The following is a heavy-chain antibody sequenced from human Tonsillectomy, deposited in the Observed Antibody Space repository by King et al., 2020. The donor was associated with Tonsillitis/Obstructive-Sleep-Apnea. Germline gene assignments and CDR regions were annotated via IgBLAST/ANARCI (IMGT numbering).Heavy chain of an antibody. CDR2: ISYDGTIA. V-gene: IGHV3-30*18. CDR3: AKDTGPIAVAGEFDY. Sequence: VQLMESGGGVVQPGRSLRLSCAASGFTFSNYGMHWVRQAPGKGLEWVAVISYDGTIAYFGDSVKGRFTISRDNSKNTLYLQMNSLRAEDTAVYYCAKDTGPIAVAGEFDYWGQGTLVTVSS. D-gene: IGHD6-19*01. J-gene: IGHJ4*02. CDR1: GFTFSNYG.